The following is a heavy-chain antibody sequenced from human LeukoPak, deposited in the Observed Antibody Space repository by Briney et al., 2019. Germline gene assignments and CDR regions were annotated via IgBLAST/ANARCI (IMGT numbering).Heavy chain of an antibody. D-gene: IGHD3-16*02. J-gene: IGHJ4*02. CDR1: GFTFSSYS. CDR3: ARDSAPYSFGGVIAY. V-gene: IGHV3-21*01. Sequence: PGGSLRLSCAASGFTFSSYSMNWVRQAPGKGLEWVSSISSSSSYIYYADSVKGRFTISRDNAKNSLYLQMNSLRAEDTAVYYCARDSAPYSFGGVIAYWGQGTLVTVFS. CDR2: ISSSSSYI.